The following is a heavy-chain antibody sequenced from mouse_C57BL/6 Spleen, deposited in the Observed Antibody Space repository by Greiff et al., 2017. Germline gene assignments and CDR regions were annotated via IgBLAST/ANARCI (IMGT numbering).Heavy chain of an antibody. V-gene: IGHV3-6*01. CDR3: ARRSGNYFDY. D-gene: IGHD1-3*01. CDR1: GYSITSGYY. CDR2: ISYDGSN. Sequence: EVQLQQSGPGLVKPSQSLSLTCSVTGYSITSGYYWNWIRQFPGNKLEWMGYISYDGSNNYNPSLKNRISITRDTSKNQFFLKLNSMTTEDTATYYCARRSGNYFDYWGQGTSLTVSS. J-gene: IGHJ2*02.